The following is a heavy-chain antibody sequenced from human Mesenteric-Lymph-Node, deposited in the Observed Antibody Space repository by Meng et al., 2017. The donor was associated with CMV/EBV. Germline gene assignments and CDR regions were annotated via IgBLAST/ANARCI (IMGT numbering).Heavy chain of an antibody. D-gene: IGHD3-22*01. CDR2: INGGGGTT. V-gene: IGHV3-23*01. CDR3: AKVHYYDSSGRFDY. J-gene: IGHJ4*02. Sequence: GESLKISCAASGFTFSSYAMSWVRQAPGKGLEWVSGINGGGGTTHYTDSVKGRFTISRDNSKDTVYLHMKSLRAEDTAVYYCAKVHYYDSSGRFDYWGQGTLVTVSS. CDR1: GFTFSSYA.